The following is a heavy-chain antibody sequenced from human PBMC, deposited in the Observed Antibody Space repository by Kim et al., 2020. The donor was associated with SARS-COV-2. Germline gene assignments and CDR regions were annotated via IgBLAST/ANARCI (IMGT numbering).Heavy chain of an antibody. CDR3: AKSVTGSWTRFDS. CDR2: IYSSGRST. CDR1: GFTFSSYA. V-gene: IGHV3-23*03. D-gene: IGHD6-13*01. Sequence: GGSLRLSCAASGFTFSSYAMSWVRQAPGKGLGWVSVIYSSGRSTYYADSLKGRFTISRDNSKNTLYLQMNSLRAEDTAVYFCAKSVTGSWTRFDSWGQGT. J-gene: IGHJ4*02.